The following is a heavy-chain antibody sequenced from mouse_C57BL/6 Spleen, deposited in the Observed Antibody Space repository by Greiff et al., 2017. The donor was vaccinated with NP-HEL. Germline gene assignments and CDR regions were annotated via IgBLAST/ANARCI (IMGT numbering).Heavy chain of an antibody. D-gene: IGHD2-3*01. Sequence: VQLQQPGAELVMPGASVKLSCKASGYTFTSYWMHWVKQRPGQGLEWIGEIDPSDSYTNYNQKFKGKSTLTVDKSSSTAYMQLSSLTSEDSAVYYCARRGGYYYFDYWGQGTTRTVSS. V-gene: IGHV1-69*01. CDR2: IDPSDSYT. CDR3: ARRGGYYYFDY. CDR1: GYTFTSYW. J-gene: IGHJ2*01.